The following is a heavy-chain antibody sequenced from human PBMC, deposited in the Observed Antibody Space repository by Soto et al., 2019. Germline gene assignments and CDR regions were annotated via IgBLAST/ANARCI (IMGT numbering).Heavy chain of an antibody. V-gene: IGHV4-39*01. CDR1: GIAISNDNYH. D-gene: IGHD3-9*01. J-gene: IGHJ4*02. Sequence: SETLSLTCTVSGIAISNDNYHWGWIRQPPGKGLEWIGSIFYTGNTYYKSSLESRITISVDTSKNQFSLNLRPVTAADTAVYYCVRLLDPLKYFDWMSHDFWGQGTQVTVSS. CDR3: VRLLDPLKYFDWMSHDF. CDR2: IFYTGNT.